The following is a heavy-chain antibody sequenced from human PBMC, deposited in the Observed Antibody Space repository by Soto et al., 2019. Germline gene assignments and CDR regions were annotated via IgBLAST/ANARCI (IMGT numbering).Heavy chain of an antibody. Sequence: EVQLVESGGGLVQPGRSLRLSCAASGFTFDDYAMHWVRQAPGKGLEWVSGISWNSGSIGYADSVKGRFTISRDNAKNSLYLQMNSLRAEDTALYYCAKAGGSATRSLVYWGQGTLVTVSS. D-gene: IGHD2-8*02. CDR3: AKAGGSATRSLVY. V-gene: IGHV3-9*01. CDR1: GFTFDDYA. J-gene: IGHJ4*02. CDR2: ISWNSGSI.